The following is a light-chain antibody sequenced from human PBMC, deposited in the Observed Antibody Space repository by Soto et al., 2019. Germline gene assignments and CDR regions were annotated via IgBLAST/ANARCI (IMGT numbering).Light chain of an antibody. Sequence: DIQMTQSPSTLSASVGDRVTITCRASQSISSWLAWYQQKPGKAPKLLIYDASILESGVPSRFSGSGSGTEFTLTISSLQPDDFATYYCQQYNLGYTFGQGTKLEIK. CDR1: QSISSW. CDR3: QQYNLGYT. V-gene: IGKV1-5*01. CDR2: DAS. J-gene: IGKJ2*01.